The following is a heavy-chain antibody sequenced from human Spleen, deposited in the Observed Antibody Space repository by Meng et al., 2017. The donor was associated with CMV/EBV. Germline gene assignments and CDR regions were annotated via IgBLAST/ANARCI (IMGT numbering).Heavy chain of an antibody. J-gene: IGHJ4*02. CDR3: ARARSNGDLDD. CDR1: GGSFSVYF. V-gene: IGHV4-34*01. D-gene: IGHD7-27*01. CDR2: INHSGSM. Sequence: SETLSLTCAVNGGSFSVYFWSWIRQPPGKGLEWIGEINHSGSMIYNPSLKSRVAISVDTSKNQFSLRLSSVTAADTAVYYCARARSNGDLDDWGQGTLVTVSS.